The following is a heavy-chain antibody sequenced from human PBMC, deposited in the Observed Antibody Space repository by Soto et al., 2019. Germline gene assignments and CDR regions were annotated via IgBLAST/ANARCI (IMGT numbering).Heavy chain of an antibody. V-gene: IGHV1-24*01. CDR2: FDPEDGET. CDR1: VYTLTELS. Sequence: GASLKVSCKVSVYTLTELSMHWVRQAPGKGLEWMGGFDPEDGETIYAQKFQGRVTMTEDTSTDTAYMELSSLRSEDTAVYYCAMYDYGGNNGQNFDYWGQGTLVTVSS. J-gene: IGHJ4*02. CDR3: AMYDYGGNNGQNFDY. D-gene: IGHD4-17*01.